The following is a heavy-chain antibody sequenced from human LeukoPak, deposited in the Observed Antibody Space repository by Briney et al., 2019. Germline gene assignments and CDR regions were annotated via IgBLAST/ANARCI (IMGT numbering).Heavy chain of an antibody. D-gene: IGHD3-3*01. Sequence: PGGSLRLSCAASGFTFRSYSMNWVRQAPGKGLEWVSSISTSSSYIYYADSVKGRFTVSRDNAKNSLYLQMNSLRAEDTAVYYCARYDFGVNYYSMDDWGKGTTVTVSS. CDR1: GFTFRSYS. CDR2: ISTSSSYI. CDR3: ARYDFGVNYYSMDD. V-gene: IGHV3-21*01. J-gene: IGHJ6*03.